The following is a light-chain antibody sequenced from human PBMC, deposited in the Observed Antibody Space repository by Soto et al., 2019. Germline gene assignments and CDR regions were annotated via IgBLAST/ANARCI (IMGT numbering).Light chain of an antibody. V-gene: IGKV3-11*01. Sequence: VLTQSPATLSLSPGERATLSCRASQSVSSYLAWYQQKPGQAPRLLIYDASNRATGIPARFSGIVSGTDFTLPISCLEPEDFATYYCQQRSNWPPITFGQGTRLEIK. CDR2: DAS. CDR1: QSVSSY. CDR3: QQRSNWPPIT. J-gene: IGKJ5*01.